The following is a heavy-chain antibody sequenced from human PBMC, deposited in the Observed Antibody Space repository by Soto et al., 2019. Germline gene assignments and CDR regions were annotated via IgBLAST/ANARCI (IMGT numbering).Heavy chain of an antibody. V-gene: IGHV1-18*04. CDR1: GYTFTSYG. J-gene: IGHJ4*02. Sequence: WASVKVSCKASGYTFTSYGISWVRQAPGQGLEWMGWISAYNSNTNYAQKLQGRVTMTTDTSTSTAYMELRSLRSDDTAVYYCAIDPPLYYYDSSGYYPLGYWGQGTLVTVSS. CDR3: AIDPPLYYYDSSGYYPLGY. CDR2: ISAYNSNT. D-gene: IGHD3-22*01.